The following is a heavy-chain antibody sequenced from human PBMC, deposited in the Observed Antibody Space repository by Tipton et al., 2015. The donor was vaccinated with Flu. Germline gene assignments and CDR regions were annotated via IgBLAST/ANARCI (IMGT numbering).Heavy chain of an antibody. J-gene: IGHJ3*02. CDR1: GASISSGGYY. V-gene: IGHV4-31*03. Sequence: TLSLTCSVSGASISSGGYYWTWVRQPPGKGLEWIGHIYYSGTTLYNPSLKSRLTISIDTSKNQFSLNLNSMTVADTAVYFCARDGRPYCDTTGCHSPHVFDIWGQGTMVTVSS. CDR3: ARDGRPYCDTTGCHSPHVFDI. CDR2: IYYSGTT. D-gene: IGHD2-2*02.